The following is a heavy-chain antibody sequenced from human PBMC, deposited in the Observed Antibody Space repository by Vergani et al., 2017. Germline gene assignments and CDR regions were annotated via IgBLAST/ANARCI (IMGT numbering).Heavy chain of an antibody. Sequence: EVQLVESGGGLVQPGGSLRLSCAASGFTFSSYWMSWVRQAPGKGLEWVANIKQDGSEKYYVDSVKGRFTISRDNAKNSLYLQMNSLRAEDTAVYYCAREVAAAGLPNYYYGMDVWGQGTTVTVSS. V-gene: IGHV3-7*01. J-gene: IGHJ6*02. D-gene: IGHD6-13*01. CDR1: GFTFSSYW. CDR3: AREVAAAGLPNYYYGMDV. CDR2: IKQDGSEK.